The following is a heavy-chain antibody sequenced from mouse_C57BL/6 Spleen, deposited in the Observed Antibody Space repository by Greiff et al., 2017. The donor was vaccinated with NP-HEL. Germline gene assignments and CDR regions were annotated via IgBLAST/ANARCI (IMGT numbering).Heavy chain of an antibody. D-gene: IGHD1-1*01. CDR2: IYPRSGNT. Sequence: VQLQQSGAELARPGASVKLSCKASGYTFTSYGISWVKQRTGQSLEWIGEIYPRSGNTYYNEKFKGKATLTADKSSSTAYMELRSLTSEDSAVYFCARFTTVVEGWFAYWGQGTLVTVSA. CDR1: GYTFTSYG. CDR3: ARFTTVVEGWFAY. J-gene: IGHJ3*01. V-gene: IGHV1-81*01.